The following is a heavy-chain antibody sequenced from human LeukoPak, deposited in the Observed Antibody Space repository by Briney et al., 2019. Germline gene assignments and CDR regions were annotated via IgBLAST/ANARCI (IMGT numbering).Heavy chain of an antibody. Sequence: GGSLRLSCAASGFTFSSCSMNWVRQAPGKGLEWVSAISGSGGSTYYADSVKGRFTISRDNSKNTLYLQMNSLRAEDTAVYYCAKAAVAGSWYVYFDYWGQGTLVTVSS. CDR1: GFTFSSCS. V-gene: IGHV3-23*01. D-gene: IGHD6-19*01. CDR2: ISGSGGST. J-gene: IGHJ4*02. CDR3: AKAAVAGSWYVYFDY.